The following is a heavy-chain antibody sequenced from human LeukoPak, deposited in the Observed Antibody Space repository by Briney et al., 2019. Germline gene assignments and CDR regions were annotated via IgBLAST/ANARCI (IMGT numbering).Heavy chain of an antibody. CDR1: GGTFSSYA. Sequence: SVKVSCKASGGTFSSYAISWVRQAPGQGLEWMGRIIRIFGTANYAQKFQGRVTITTDESTSTAYMELSSLRAEDTAVYYCARVRTLDGERKGYMAVWGKGTTVTVSS. CDR3: ARVRTLDGERKGYMAV. D-gene: IGHD4-17*01. V-gene: IGHV1-69*05. CDR2: IIRIFGTA. J-gene: IGHJ6*03.